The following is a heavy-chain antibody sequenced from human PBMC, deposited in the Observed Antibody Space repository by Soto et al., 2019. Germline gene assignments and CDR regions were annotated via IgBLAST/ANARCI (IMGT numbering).Heavy chain of an antibody. CDR2: IKSKTDGGTT. Sequence: EVQLVESGGGLVKPGGSLRLSCAVSGFTFDKVWMNWVRQAPGKGLEWVGRIKSKTDGGTTDYAAPVKGRFTISRDDSKNMLYLQMNSLKTEDTGMYFGTTGRDERLYWGQGTLVTVSS. CDR1: GFTFDKVW. V-gene: IGHV3-15*07. CDR3: TTGRDERLY. J-gene: IGHJ4*02.